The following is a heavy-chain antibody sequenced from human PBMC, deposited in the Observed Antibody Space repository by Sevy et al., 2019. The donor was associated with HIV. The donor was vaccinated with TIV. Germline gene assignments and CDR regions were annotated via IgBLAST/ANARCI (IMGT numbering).Heavy chain of an antibody. D-gene: IGHD2-15*01. J-gene: IGHJ5*02. Sequence: SETLSLTCNVSGGSVSSSTFYWAWIRQPPGKGLEWIGSFHFSGNTNYNPSLKSRLTISVDTSKNQFSLKLSSVTAADTAVYYCARGGSFSGGRQRPNHSWFDPWGQGTLVTVSS. CDR1: GGSVSSSTFY. CDR3: ARGGSFSGGRQRPNHSWFDP. V-gene: IGHV4-39*01. CDR2: FHFSGNT.